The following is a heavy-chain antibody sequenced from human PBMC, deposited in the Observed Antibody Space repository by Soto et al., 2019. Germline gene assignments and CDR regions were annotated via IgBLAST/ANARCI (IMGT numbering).Heavy chain of an antibody. CDR2: IIPMSGAT. CDR1: GGTFSSYA. D-gene: IGHD1-26*01. V-gene: IGHV1-69*12. CDR3: ARGGPEDDY. J-gene: IGHJ4*02. Sequence: QVQLVQSGAEVKKPGSSVKVSCKASGGTFSSYALSWVRQAPGQGLEWMGGIIPMSGATTYAQKFQGRVTFTADESTNTASLELTSMRSEDTAGYYCARGGPEDDYWGQGTLVTVSS.